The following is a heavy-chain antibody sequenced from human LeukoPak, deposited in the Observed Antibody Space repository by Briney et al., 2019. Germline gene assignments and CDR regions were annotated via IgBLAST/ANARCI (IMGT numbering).Heavy chain of an antibody. CDR3: ARDRYYYYYTDV. CDR2: IYTSGST. V-gene: IGHV4-61*02. J-gene: IGHJ6*03. Sequence: LSETLSLTCTVSGGSISSGSYYWSWIRQPAGKGLEWIGRIYTSGSTNYNPSLKSRVTISVDTSKNQFSLKLSSVTAADTAVYYCARDRYYYYYTDVWGKGTTVTVSS. CDR1: GGSISSGSYY.